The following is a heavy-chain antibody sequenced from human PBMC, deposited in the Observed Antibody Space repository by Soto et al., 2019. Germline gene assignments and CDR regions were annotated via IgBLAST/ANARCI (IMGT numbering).Heavy chain of an antibody. J-gene: IGHJ4*02. CDR1: AFSFGDFA. CDR2: INWNGNYI. V-gene: IGHV3-9*01. CDR3: FTVPPGGKWPVGFDW. Sequence: VQLVESGGGLVQPGRSLRLSCTASAFSFGDFAMHWVRQVPGKGLEWVSGINWNGNYIGHADSVKGRFTVSRDNAKGSRWVHMDTLTPADTDLYSCFTVPPGGKWPVGFDWWGRGTLVTVSS. D-gene: IGHD2-15*01.